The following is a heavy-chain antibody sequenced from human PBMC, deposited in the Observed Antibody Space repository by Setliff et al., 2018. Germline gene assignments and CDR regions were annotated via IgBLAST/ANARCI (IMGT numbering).Heavy chain of an antibody. D-gene: IGHD6-6*01. CDR2: IYSGGTT. CDR3: ARGRNVAARLLDS. CDR1: GSAISSGHY. Sequence: PSETLSLTCAVSGSAISSGHYWAWIRQPPGKGLEWIGRIYSGGTTYYNSSLKSRVTISIDTSNNQFSLKVTSVTAADTGIYYCARGRNVAARLLDSWGQGARVTVSS. V-gene: IGHV4-38-2*01. J-gene: IGHJ4*02.